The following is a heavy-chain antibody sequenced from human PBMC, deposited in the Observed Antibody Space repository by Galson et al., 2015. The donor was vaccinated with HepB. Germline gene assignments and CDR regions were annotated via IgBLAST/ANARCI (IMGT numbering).Heavy chain of an antibody. CDR3: ARDGGRWLQSYYFDY. D-gene: IGHD5-24*01. V-gene: IGHV3-30*04. CDR1: GFTFSSYA. Sequence: SLRLSCAASGFTFSSYAMHWVRQAPGKGLEWVAVISYDGSNKYYADSVKGRFTISRDNSKNTLYLQMNSLRAEDTAVYYCARDGGRWLQSYYFDYWGQGTLVTVSS. J-gene: IGHJ4*02. CDR2: ISYDGSNK.